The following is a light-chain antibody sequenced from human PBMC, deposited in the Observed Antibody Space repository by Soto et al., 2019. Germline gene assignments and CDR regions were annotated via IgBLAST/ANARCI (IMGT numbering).Light chain of an antibody. CDR1: SSDVGSYNL. V-gene: IGLV2-23*01. CDR2: EGS. CDR3: AAWDDSLSGYV. Sequence: QSALTQPASVSGSPGQSITISCTGSSSDVGSYNLVSWYQQHPGKAPKFMIYEGSKRPSGVSNRFSGSKSGNTASLTISGLQAEDEADYYCAAWDDSLSGYVFGTGTKLTVL. J-gene: IGLJ1*01.